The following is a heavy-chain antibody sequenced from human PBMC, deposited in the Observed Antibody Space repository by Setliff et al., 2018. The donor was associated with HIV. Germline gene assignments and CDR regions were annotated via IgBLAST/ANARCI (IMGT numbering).Heavy chain of an antibody. J-gene: IGHJ6*03. CDR3: ARTPRIMVTRKGEYYYSMDV. CDR1: GNTFRDYG. V-gene: IGHV1-18*01. D-gene: IGHD2-8*01. Sequence: ASVKVSCKHSGNTFRDYGITWVRQAPGQGLEWPGGISVYNGNTNYAQKPQGRLSMSQASSTSTANMFLRSLSYDDTAVYYCARTPRIMVTRKGEYYYSMDVWGKGTTVTVSS. CDR2: ISVYNGNT.